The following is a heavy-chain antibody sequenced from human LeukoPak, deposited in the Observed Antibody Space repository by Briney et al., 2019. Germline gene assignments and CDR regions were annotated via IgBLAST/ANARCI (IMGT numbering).Heavy chain of an antibody. J-gene: IGHJ4*02. CDR1: VGTFRSSS. D-gene: IGHD5-12*01. CDR3: ARDPDGYNYGY. Sequence: SVKVPYKASVGTFRSSSLRWVRQAPGQGREWMGRIIPILGKTNYAQKFQGRVTITTDKSTTTAYMELSSLRSEDTAVYYCARDPDGYNYGYWGQGTLVTVSA. V-gene: IGHV1-69*04. CDR2: IIPILGKT.